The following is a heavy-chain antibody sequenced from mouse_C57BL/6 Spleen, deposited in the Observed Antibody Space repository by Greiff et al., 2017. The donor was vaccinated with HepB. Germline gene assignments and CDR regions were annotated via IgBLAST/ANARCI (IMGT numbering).Heavy chain of an antibody. V-gene: IGHV1-69*01. CDR2: IDPSDSYT. J-gene: IGHJ2*01. CDR1: GYTFTSYW. CDR3: AKGRGNFDY. Sequence: QVQLQQPGAELVMPGASVKLSCKASGYTFTSYWMHWVKQRPGQGLEWIGEIDPSDSYTNYNQKFKGKSTLTVDKSSSTAYMQLSSLTSEDSAVYYCAKGRGNFDYWGQGTTLTVSS.